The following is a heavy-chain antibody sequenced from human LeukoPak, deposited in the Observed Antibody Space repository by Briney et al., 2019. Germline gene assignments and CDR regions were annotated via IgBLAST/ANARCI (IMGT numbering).Heavy chain of an antibody. CDR1: GFTFSSYS. D-gene: IGHD3-9*01. CDR2: IHGSSSPV. V-gene: IGHV3-48*04. J-gene: IGHJ4*02. CDR3: ARDHDWAFDY. Sequence: GGSLRLPCEASGFTFSSYSMNWVRQAPGKGLEWVAYIHGSSSPVDYADSVKGRFTMSRDNTKNSLYLQMNSLRAEDTAVYYCARDHDWAFDYWGQGTLVTVSS.